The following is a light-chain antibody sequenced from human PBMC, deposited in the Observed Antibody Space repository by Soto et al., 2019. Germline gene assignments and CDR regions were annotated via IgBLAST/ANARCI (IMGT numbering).Light chain of an antibody. V-gene: IGLV2-14*01. Sequence: QSVLTQPASVSGSXGQSSAISCTGTSSDVGAYNYVSWYQQHPGKAPKLMIYDVSNRPSGVSDRFSGSKSGNTASLTISGLQAEDEADYYCSSYTNSGNYVFGTGTKVTVL. CDR2: DVS. CDR3: SSYTNSGNYV. CDR1: SSDVGAYNY. J-gene: IGLJ1*01.